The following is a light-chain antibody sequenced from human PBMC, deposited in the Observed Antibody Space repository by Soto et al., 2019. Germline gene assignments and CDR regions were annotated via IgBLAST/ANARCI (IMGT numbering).Light chain of an antibody. J-gene: IGLJ3*02. CDR3: AAWDDSLNGYWV. CDR1: SSNIGSNT. Sequence: QAVLTQPPSASGAPGQRVTISCSGSSSNIGSNTVSWYQQLPGTAPKLLIYSYNQRPSGVPDRFSGSKSGTSASLAISGLQSEDEADYYCAAWDDSLNGYWVFGGGTKVTVL. V-gene: IGLV1-44*01. CDR2: SYN.